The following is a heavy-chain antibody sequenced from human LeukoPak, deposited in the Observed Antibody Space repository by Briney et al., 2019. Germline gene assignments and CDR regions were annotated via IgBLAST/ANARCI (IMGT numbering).Heavy chain of an antibody. CDR2: ISYDGSNK. V-gene: IGHV3-30*18. CDR3: AKSYGDYYYYGMDV. CDR1: GFTFSNYG. D-gene: IGHD4-17*01. Sequence: GGSLRLSCAASGFTFSNYGMHWVRQAPGKGLEWVAVISYDGSNKYYADSVRGRFTISRDNSKNTLYLQMNSLRAEDTAVYYCAKSYGDYYYYGMDVWGQGTTVTVSS. J-gene: IGHJ6*02.